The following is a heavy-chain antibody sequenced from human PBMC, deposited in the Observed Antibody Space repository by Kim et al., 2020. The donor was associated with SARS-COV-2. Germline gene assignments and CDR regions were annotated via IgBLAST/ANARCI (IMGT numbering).Heavy chain of an antibody. V-gene: IGHV4-31*02. D-gene: IGHD1-1*01. CDR3: AREPVGNAISDAFDI. Sequence: SLKGRVTISRDKAKNQLYLKLSSLTDEDTAVYYCAREPVGNAISDAFDIWGQGTMVTVSS. J-gene: IGHJ3*02.